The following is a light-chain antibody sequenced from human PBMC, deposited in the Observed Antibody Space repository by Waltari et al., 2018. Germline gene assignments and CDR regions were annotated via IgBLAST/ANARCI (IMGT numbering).Light chain of an antibody. J-gene: IGLJ2*01. CDR1: SGINVSPHR. CDR2: YVSDSDK. CDR3: MTWLNSAVV. V-gene: IGLV5-45*02. Sequence: QAVLTQPSSLSASPGASASLTCTLNSGINVSPHRIYWYQQKPGSPPQFLLRYVSDSDKQQGSGVPSRFSGSKDASANAGILLISGLQFDDEADYYCMTWLNSAVVFGGGTKLTVL.